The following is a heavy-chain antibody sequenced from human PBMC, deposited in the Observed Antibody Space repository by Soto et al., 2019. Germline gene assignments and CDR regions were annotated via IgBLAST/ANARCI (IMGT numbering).Heavy chain of an antibody. CDR3: VRAAGIAAAGSSQGVL. J-gene: IGHJ4*02. Sequence: QVQLAESGGGVVQPGRSLTLSCEASGFAIRNNAIHWVRQAPGKGLEWVAVISFEGSHKYYADSVKGRFTVSRDNSKNTVSLQMDRLTSEDSSLYYCVRAAGIAAAGSSQGVLWGQGTRVTVSS. CDR1: GFAIRNNA. D-gene: IGHD6-13*01. CDR2: ISFEGSHK. V-gene: IGHV3-30-3*01.